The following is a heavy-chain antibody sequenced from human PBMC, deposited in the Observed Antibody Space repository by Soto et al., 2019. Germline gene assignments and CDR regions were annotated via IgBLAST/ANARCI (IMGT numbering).Heavy chain of an antibody. V-gene: IGHV4-34*01. CDR2: INHSGST. J-gene: IGHJ6*02. CDR1: GGSFSGYY. D-gene: IGHD5-18*01. Sequence: SETLSLTCAVYGGSFSGYYWSWIRQPPGKGLEWIGEINHSGSTNYNPSLKSRVTISVDTPKNQFSLKLSSVTAADTAVYYCASRLAGYSYGYANYYYYGMDVWGQGTTVTVSS. CDR3: ASRLAGYSYGYANYYYYGMDV.